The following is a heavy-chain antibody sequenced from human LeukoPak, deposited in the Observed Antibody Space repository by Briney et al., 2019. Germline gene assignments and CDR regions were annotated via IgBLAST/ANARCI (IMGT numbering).Heavy chain of an antibody. CDR3: AKDRHAPGRYCSSVTCFPFDP. CDR1: GFTFSSYG. D-gene: IGHD2-2*01. V-gene: IGHV3-23*01. Sequence: GGSLRLSCAASGFTFSSYGMSWVRQAPGKGLEWVSAISGSGGSTYYADSVKGRFTISRDNSKRTLYLQMNSLRAEDTAVYYCAKDRHAPGRYCSSVTCFPFDPWGQGTLVTVSS. CDR2: ISGSGGST. J-gene: IGHJ5*02.